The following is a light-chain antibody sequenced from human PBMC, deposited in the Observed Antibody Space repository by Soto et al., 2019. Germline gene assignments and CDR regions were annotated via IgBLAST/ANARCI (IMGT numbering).Light chain of an antibody. J-gene: IGKJ4*01. V-gene: IGKV1-13*02. CDR1: QGISSA. Sequence: AIQLTQSPSSLSASVGDRVTITCRASQGISSALAWYQQKPGRGLKLLIYDASNLESGVPSRFSGSGSGTDFSLTISSLQPEDFAAYYCQQFNTYLLTFGGGTKVEIK. CDR2: DAS. CDR3: QQFNTYLLT.